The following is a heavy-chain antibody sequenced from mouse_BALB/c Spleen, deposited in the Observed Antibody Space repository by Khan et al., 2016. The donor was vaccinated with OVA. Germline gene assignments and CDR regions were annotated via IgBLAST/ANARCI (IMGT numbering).Heavy chain of an antibody. V-gene: IGHV8-12*01. Sequence: QVTLKESGPGILQPSQTLTLTCSFSGFSLSSSGMGVNWIRQPSGKGLEWLAHIYWDDDKRYNPSLKSRLTISRDTSRNQVFLTITSVDTADTANYYDARSPRLLHYAMDYWGQGTSVTVSS. CDR2: IYWDDDK. CDR1: GFSLSSSGMG. J-gene: IGHJ4*01. D-gene: IGHD2-3*01. CDR3: ARSPRLLHYAMDY.